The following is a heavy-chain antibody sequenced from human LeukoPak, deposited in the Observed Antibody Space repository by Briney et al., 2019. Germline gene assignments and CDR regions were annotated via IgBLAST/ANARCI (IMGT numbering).Heavy chain of an antibody. CDR1: GFTFRTYW. CDR2: INTDGTVT. D-gene: IGHD6-19*01. V-gene: IGHV3-74*01. J-gene: IGHJ4*02. Sequence: WGALRLSSASSGFTFRTYWSLWVRQALAKRLESVSRINTDGTVTTYADSVKGRFTGSRDNADNTMFLQMNSVRDEVRAVYYCATKQWLAPPPDSWGQGTPVTVSS. CDR3: ATKQWLAPPPDS.